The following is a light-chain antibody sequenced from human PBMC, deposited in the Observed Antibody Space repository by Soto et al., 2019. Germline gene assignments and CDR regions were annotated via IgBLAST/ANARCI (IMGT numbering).Light chain of an antibody. J-gene: IGLJ2*01. V-gene: IGLV2-11*01. CDR1: SRDVGTYNY. CDR3: CSYAGGYTHAV. CDR2: DVS. Sequence: QSALTQPRSVSGPPGQSDSISCSGTSRDVGTYNYVSWYQQHPGKAPKLMIYDVSKRPSGVPDRFSGSKSGNTASLTISGLQAEDEADYYCCSYAGGYTHAVFGGGTKLTVL.